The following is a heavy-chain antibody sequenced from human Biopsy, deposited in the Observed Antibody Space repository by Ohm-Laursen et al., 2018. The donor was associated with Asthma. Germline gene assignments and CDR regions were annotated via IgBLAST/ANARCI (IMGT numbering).Heavy chain of an antibody. J-gene: IGHJ3*02. CDR1: GFTFSSYS. Sequence: GSLRLSCAASGFTFSSYSMNWVRQAPGKGLEWVSSISSSSSYIYYADSVKGRFTISRDNSKNSLYLQINSLRVEDSAVYYCARESGQDYGGFGSFDRWGQGKMVAVSS. CDR3: ARESGQDYGGFGSFDR. CDR2: ISSSSSYI. D-gene: IGHD4-23*01. V-gene: IGHV3-21*01.